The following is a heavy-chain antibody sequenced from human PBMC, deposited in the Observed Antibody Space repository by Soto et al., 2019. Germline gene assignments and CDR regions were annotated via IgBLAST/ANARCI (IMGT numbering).Heavy chain of an antibody. CDR2: IYRTGHT. CDR3: ARSIVTPSAMFDH. V-gene: IGHV4-30-2*01. D-gene: IGHD2-2*01. CDR1: GGSVNRGGYS. J-gene: IGHJ5*02. Sequence: QLQLLESGSRLVKPSQTLSLTCAVSGGSVNRGGYSWSWIRQTPGEGLEWLAYIYRTGHTIYNPSLNGRATISLDEPNNLFSLHLTSVTAADSAVYYCARSIVTPSAMFDHCGQGLLVTVSS.